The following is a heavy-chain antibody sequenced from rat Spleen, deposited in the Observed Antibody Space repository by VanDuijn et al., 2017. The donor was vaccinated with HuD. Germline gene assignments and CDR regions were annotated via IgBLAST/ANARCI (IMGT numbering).Heavy chain of an antibody. CDR2: INSAGST. CDR3: ARGAIITIAAISYYFDY. V-gene: IGHV3-3*01. CDR1: GYSITSSYR. J-gene: IGHJ2*01. D-gene: IGHD1-2*01. Sequence: EVQLQESGPGLVKPSQSLSLTCSVTGYSITSSYRWNWIRKFPGNKLEWMGYINSAGSTNYNPSLKSRISITRDTSKNQFFLQVNSVTTEDTATYYCARGAIITIAAISYYFDYWGQGVMVTVSS.